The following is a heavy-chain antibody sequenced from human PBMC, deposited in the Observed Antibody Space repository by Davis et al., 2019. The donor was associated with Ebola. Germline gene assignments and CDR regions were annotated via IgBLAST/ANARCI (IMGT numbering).Heavy chain of an antibody. J-gene: IGHJ5*02. D-gene: IGHD3-9*01. CDR3: TRDFDWHDGS. Sequence: HTGGSLRLSCAASRVTSTTNWIHWVRQAPGKGLAWVSRINSDGTKTGYADSVRGRFTISRDIAKNTLFLQMNSLTADDSAVYYCTRDFDWHDGSWGQGTLVTVSS. CDR1: RVTSTTNW. CDR2: INSDGTKT. V-gene: IGHV3-74*01.